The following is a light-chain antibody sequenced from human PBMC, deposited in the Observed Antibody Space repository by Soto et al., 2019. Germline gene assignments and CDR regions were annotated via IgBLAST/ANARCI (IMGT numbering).Light chain of an antibody. J-gene: IGKJ1*01. CDR2: AAS. CDR3: HQYNNWWT. V-gene: IGKV3-15*01. CDR1: QSVSSN. Sequence: EIVMTQSPATLSVSPGERATLSCRASQSVSSNLAWYQQKPGQAPRLLISAASTRATGIPARFSGSGSGTEVTLPISSLQSEDFAVYYCHQYNNWWTFGQGTKVEIK.